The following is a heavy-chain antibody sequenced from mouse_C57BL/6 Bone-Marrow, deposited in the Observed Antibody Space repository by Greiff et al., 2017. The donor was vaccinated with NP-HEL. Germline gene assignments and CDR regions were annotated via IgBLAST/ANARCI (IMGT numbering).Heavy chain of an antibody. V-gene: IGHV1-76*01. D-gene: IGHD4-1*01. CDR3: ARGGWDGEFAY. J-gene: IGHJ3*01. CDR2: IYPGSGNT. Sequence: QVQLQQSGAELVRPGASVKLSCKASGYTFTDYYINWVKQRPGQGLEWIARIYPGSGNTYYNEKFKGKATLTAEKSSSTAYMQLSSLTSEDSAVYFCARGGWDGEFAYWGQGTLVTVSA. CDR1: GYTFTDYY.